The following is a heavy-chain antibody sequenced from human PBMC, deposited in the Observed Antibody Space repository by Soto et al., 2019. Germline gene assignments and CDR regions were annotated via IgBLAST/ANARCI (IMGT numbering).Heavy chain of an antibody. J-gene: IGHJ6*02. Sequence: QVQLVQSGAEVKKHGASVKVSCKASGYTFTSYDINWVRQATGQGLEWMGWVNPKSGNTGYAQKFQGRITRTRNTSISTAYMGLSSLRSEDTSVHQCAREGVRGMDVWGQGATVTVAS. CDR1: GYTFTSYD. CDR2: VNPKSGNT. CDR3: AREGVRGMDV. V-gene: IGHV1-8*01. D-gene: IGHD3-16*01.